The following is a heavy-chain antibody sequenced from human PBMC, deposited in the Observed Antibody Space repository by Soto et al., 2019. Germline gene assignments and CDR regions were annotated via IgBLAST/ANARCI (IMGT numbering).Heavy chain of an antibody. Sequence: EVQLVESGGGLVQPGRALRRSCAASGFTFDDYAMHWVRQAPGKGLEWVSGISWNSGSIGYADSVKGRFTISRDNAKNSLYLQMNSLRAEDTALYYCAKAINGGSFDYWGQGTLVTVSS. CDR3: AKAINGGSFDY. D-gene: IGHD2-15*01. CDR2: ISWNSGSI. CDR1: GFTFDDYA. V-gene: IGHV3-9*01. J-gene: IGHJ4*02.